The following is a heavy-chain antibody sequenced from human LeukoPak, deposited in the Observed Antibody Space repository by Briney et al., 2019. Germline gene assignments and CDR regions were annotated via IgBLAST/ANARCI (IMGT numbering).Heavy chain of an antibody. V-gene: IGHV3-23*01. J-gene: IGHJ3*02. D-gene: IGHD3-22*01. CDR2: ISGSGGFT. Sequence: PGGSLRLSCAASGFTFSSYAMSWVRQAPGKGLEWVSAISGSGGFTYYADSVKGRFTISRDNSKNTLYLQMNSLRAEDTAVYYCARGLSSGKGAVDAFDIWGQGTMVTVSS. CDR1: GFTFSSYA. CDR3: ARGLSSGKGAVDAFDI.